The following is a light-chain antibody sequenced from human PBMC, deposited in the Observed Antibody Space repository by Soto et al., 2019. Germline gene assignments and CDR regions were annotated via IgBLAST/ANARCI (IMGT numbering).Light chain of an antibody. CDR3: CSFAGSYSYV. CDR2: DVT. CDR1: SSDVGRYDY. J-gene: IGLJ1*01. Sequence: QSALTQPRSVSGSPGQSVTISCTGTSSDVGRYDYVPWYQQYPGEAPKLIIYDVTERPSGVPDRFSGSKSGNTASLTISGLRAEDEAAYSCCSFAGSYSYVFGSGTKVTVL. V-gene: IGLV2-11*01.